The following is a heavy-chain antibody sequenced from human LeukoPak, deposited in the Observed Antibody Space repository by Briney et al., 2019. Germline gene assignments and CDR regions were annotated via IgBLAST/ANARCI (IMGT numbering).Heavy chain of an antibody. V-gene: IGHV3-53*01. CDR3: ARYSGYYDRVFDY. CDR2: IYSGGST. J-gene: IGHJ4*02. Sequence: GGSLRLSCAASGFTVSSNYMSWVRQAPGKGLEWVSVIYSGGSTYYADSVKGRFTISRDNSKNTLYLQMNSLRAEDTAVYYCARYSGYYDRVFDYWGQGTLVTVSS. CDR1: GFTVSSNY. D-gene: IGHD3-22*01.